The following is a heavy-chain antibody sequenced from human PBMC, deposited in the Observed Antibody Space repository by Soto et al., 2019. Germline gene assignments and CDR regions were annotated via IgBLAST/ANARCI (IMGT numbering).Heavy chain of an antibody. D-gene: IGHD5-18*01. V-gene: IGHV1-8*01. CDR2: MNPNSGNT. CDR1: GYTFTSYD. J-gene: IGHJ6*02. Sequence: EASVKVSCKASGYTFTSYDINSVRQATGQGLEWMGWMNPNSGNTGYAQKFQGRVTMTRNTSISTAYMELSSLRSEDTAVYYCARVWIQLWLRDYYYGMDVWGQGTTGNGSS. CDR3: ARVWIQLWLRDYYYGMDV.